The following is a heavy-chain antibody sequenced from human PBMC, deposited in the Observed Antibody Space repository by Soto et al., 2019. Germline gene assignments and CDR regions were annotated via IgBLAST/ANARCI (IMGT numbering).Heavy chain of an antibody. Sequence: QLQLQESGPGLVKPSETLSLTCTVSGGSISSSSYYWGWIRQPPGKGLEWIGSIYYSGSTYYNPSLKSRVTISVDTSKNQFSLKLSSVTAADTAVYYCARSYPPTPLWFGEFFDYWGQGTLVTVSS. J-gene: IGHJ4*02. D-gene: IGHD3-10*01. V-gene: IGHV4-39*01. CDR1: GGSISSSSYY. CDR3: ARSYPPTPLWFGEFFDY. CDR2: IYYSGST.